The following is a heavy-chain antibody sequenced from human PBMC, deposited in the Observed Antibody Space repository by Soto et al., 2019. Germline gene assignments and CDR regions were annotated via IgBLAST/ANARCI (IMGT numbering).Heavy chain of an antibody. Sequence: ASVKVSCKASGYTFTIYTMNWVRQAPGQRLEWMGWINAADGNTEYSQKFQGRVTITRDTSASTVYMELSSLRSEDSAVDYCATLSLPLFSAAGTHYALDAFDVSDKGTMITVS. CDR3: ATLSLPLFSAAGTHYALDAFDV. J-gene: IGHJ3*01. CDR1: GYTFTIYT. CDR2: INAADGNT. V-gene: IGHV1-3*01. D-gene: IGHD3-10*01.